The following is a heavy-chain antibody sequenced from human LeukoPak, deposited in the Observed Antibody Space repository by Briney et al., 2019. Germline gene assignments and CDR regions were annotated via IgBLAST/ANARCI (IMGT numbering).Heavy chain of an antibody. V-gene: IGHV4-34*01. D-gene: IGHD2-15*01. CDR1: GGSFSGYY. J-gene: IGHJ3*02. CDR2: INHSGST. Sequence: TSETLSLTCAVYGGSFSGYYWSWIRQPPGKGLEWIGEINHSGSTNYNPSLKSRVTISVDTSKNQFSLKLSSVTAADTAVYYCARGPPYDSYAFDIWGQGTMVTVSS. CDR3: ARGPPYDSYAFDI.